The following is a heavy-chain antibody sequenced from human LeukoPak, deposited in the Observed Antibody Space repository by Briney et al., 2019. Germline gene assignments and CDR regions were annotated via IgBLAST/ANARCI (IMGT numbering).Heavy chain of an antibody. V-gene: IGHV3-7*05. J-gene: IGHJ5*02. CDR3: ARVNYDSSGVGWFDP. D-gene: IGHD3-22*01. Sequence: GGSLRLSCAASGVTFSNYWMNWVRQAPGKGLEWVANIKPDGSEKYSVDSVKGRFTISRDNAKNSLDLQMNSLRAEDTAVYYCARVNYDSSGVGWFDPWGQGTLVTVSS. CDR1: GVTFSNYW. CDR2: IKPDGSEK.